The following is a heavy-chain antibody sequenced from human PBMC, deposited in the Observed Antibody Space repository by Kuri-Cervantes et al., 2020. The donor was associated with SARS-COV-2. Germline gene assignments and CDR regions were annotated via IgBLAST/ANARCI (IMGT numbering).Heavy chain of an antibody. CDR2: INPKSGAS. V-gene: IGHV1-2*02. Sequence: ASVKVSCKASGYTFIGYYMHWVRQAPGQGLEWMGWINPKSGASSYAQKLQGRVTMTTDTSTSTAYMELRSLRSDDTAVYYCARGWSGYSLYYFDYWGQGTLVTVSS. D-gene: IGHD3-3*01. CDR3: ARGWSGYSLYYFDY. J-gene: IGHJ4*02. CDR1: GYTFIGYY.